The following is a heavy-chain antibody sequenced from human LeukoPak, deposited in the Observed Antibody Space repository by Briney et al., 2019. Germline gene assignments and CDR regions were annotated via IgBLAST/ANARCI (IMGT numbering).Heavy chain of an antibody. Sequence: SETLSLTCTVSGGSVSSGSYYWSWIRQPPGKGLEWIGYIYYSGSTNYNPSLKSRVTISVDTSKNQFSLKLSSVTAADTAVYYCAGVPGYCSSTSCYYYYGMDVWGQGTTVTVSS. CDR3: AGVPGYCSSTSCYYYYGMDV. CDR1: GGSVSSGSYY. V-gene: IGHV4-61*01. D-gene: IGHD2-2*01. CDR2: IYYSGST. J-gene: IGHJ6*02.